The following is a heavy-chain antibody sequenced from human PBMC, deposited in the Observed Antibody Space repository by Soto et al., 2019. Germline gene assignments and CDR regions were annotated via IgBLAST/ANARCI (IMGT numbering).Heavy chain of an antibody. V-gene: IGHV3-23*01. J-gene: IGHJ4*02. CDR1: GFTFTSYA. CDR2: VSSGGST. CDR3: AKRRGAGGHFDY. D-gene: IGHD2-15*01. Sequence: LRLSCAASGFTFTSYAMGWVRQAPGKGLEWVSVVSSGGSTYYADSVTGRFTVSRDNSKNTLSLQMNSLRAEDTAVYYCAKRRGAGGHFDYWGQGAQVTVSS.